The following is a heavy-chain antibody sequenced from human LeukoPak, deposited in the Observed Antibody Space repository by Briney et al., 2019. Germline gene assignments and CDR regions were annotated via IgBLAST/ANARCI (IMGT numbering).Heavy chain of an antibody. Sequence: SETLSLTXTVSGGSISSYYWSWIRQPPGKGLEWIGYIYYSGSTNYNPSLKSRVTISVDTSKNQFSLKLSSVTAADTAVYYCARTPRWGCSGGSCYLDYWGPGTLVTVSS. CDR2: IYYSGST. V-gene: IGHV4-59*01. J-gene: IGHJ4*02. CDR1: GGSISSYY. CDR3: ARTPRWGCSGGSCYLDY. D-gene: IGHD2-15*01.